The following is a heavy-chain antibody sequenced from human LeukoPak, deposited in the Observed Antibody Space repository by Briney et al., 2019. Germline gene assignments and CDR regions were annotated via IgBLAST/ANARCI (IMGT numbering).Heavy chain of an antibody. J-gene: IGHJ4*02. V-gene: IGHV3-30*04. D-gene: IGHD2-15*01. Sequence: GGSLRLSCAASGFTFSSHAMHWVRQAPGKGLEWLAIISSDGSTKTYAESVKGRFTISRDSSVNSVFLQLNGLSADDTAVYYCARAKPCGTSCYIIDYWGQGTLVTVSS. CDR2: ISSDGSTK. CDR3: ARAKPCGTSCYIIDY. CDR1: GFTFSSHA.